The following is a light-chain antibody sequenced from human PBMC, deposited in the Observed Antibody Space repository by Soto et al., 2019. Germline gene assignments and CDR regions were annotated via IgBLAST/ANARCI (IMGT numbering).Light chain of an antibody. CDR2: GAS. CDR3: QQYGTSPVT. Sequence: EIVLTQSPGTLSLSPGERATLSCRASRSVSSSYLAWYQQKPGQAPRLLIYGASSRATGIPARFSGSGSGTEFTLTISSLQSEDFAVYYCQQYGTSPVTFAGGTKVDI. J-gene: IGKJ4*01. V-gene: IGKV3-20*01. CDR1: RSVSSSY.